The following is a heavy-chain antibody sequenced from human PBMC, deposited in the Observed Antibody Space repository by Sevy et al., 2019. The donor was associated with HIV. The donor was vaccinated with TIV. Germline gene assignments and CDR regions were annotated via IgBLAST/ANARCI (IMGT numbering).Heavy chain of an antibody. CDR2: MHSGGNT. J-gene: IGHJ4*02. V-gene: IGHV4-4*07. Sequence: SETLSRTCTVSGASITTYYWSWFRQPAGKGLEWIGRMHSGGNTNYNPSLQGRVTMSLDTSKNQFSLTLDFVTAADAAVYYCARDTGKNYWGQGILVTVSS. CDR1: GASITTYY. D-gene: IGHD2-8*02. CDR3: ARDTGKNY.